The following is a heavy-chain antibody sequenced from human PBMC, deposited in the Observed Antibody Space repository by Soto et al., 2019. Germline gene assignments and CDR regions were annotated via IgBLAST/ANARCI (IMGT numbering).Heavy chain of an antibody. Sequence: GASVKVSCKASGYTFTSYDINWVRQATGQGLECMGWMNPNSGNTGYAQKFQGRVTMTRNTSISTAYMELSSLRSEDTAVYYCAIGGPPYDILTGHYMPRAIDILGHGTTVTVS. D-gene: IGHD3-9*01. CDR1: GYTFTSYD. CDR2: MNPNSGNT. CDR3: AIGGPPYDILTGHYMPRAIDI. J-gene: IGHJ3*02. V-gene: IGHV1-8*01.